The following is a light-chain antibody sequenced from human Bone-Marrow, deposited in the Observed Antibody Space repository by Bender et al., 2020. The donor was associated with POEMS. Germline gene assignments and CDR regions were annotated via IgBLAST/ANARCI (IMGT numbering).Light chain of an antibody. Sequence: QSALTQPASVSESPGQSITISCTGTSSDIGAYNYVSWYQQHPGKVPKLIIYEVNNRPSGASNRFSGSKSGNTASLTISGLQAEDEADYYCSSYTRTSTLYVFGTGTKFTVL. CDR3: SSYTRTSTLYV. J-gene: IGLJ1*01. V-gene: IGLV2-14*01. CDR1: SSDIGAYNY. CDR2: EVN.